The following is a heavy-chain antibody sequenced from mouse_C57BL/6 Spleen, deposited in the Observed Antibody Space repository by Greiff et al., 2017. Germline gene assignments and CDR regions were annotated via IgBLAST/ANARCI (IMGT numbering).Heavy chain of an antibody. J-gene: IGHJ2*01. Sequence: VKLMESGPGLVAPSQSLSITCTVSGFSLTSYAISWVRQPPGKGLEWLGVIWTGGGTNYNSALKSRLSISKDNSKSQVFLQMNSLQTEDTARYYWSRIGNYDYDVSHFDYWGQGTTLTVSS. CDR1: GFSLTSYA. D-gene: IGHD2-4*01. CDR3: SRIGNYDYDVSHFDY. V-gene: IGHV2-9-1*01. CDR2: IWTGGGT.